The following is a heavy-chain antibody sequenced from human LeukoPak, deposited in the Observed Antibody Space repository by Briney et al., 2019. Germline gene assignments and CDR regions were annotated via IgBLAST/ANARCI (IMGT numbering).Heavy chain of an antibody. D-gene: IGHD1-26*01. J-gene: IGHJ6*02. CDR1: GFTFSSYS. CDR2: ISSSSSYM. CDR3: ARDRSGSYPETYGMDV. Sequence: GGSLRLSCVASGFTFSSYSMNWVRQAPGKGLEWVSPISSSSSYMFYADSMKGRFTISRDNAKNSLYLQMSSLRAEDTAVYYCARDRSGSYPETYGMDVWGQGTTVTVSS. V-gene: IGHV3-21*01.